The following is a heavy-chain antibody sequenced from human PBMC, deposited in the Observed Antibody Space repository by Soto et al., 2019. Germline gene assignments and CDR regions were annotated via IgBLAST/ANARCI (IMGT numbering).Heavy chain of an antibody. Sequence: SGGSLRLSCAASGFTFSDYYMSWIRQAPGKGLEWVSYISSSGSTIYYADSVKGRFTISRDNAKNSLYLQMNSLRAEGTAVYYCARERIRNCSGGSCYRDYYYYMDVWGKGTTVTVSS. CDR1: GFTFSDYY. D-gene: IGHD2-15*01. V-gene: IGHV3-11*01. J-gene: IGHJ6*03. CDR3: ARERIRNCSGGSCYRDYYYYMDV. CDR2: ISSSGSTI.